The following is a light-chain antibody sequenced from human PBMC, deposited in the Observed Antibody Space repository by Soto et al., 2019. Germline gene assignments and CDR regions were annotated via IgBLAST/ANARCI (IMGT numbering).Light chain of an antibody. CDR2: GAS. V-gene: IGKV3-20*01. J-gene: IGKJ1*01. CDR3: QQYGSSGT. CDR1: QSVSNNY. Sequence: EIGLTQSPGTLSLSPGERATLSCGASQSVSNNYLAWYQQKPGQAPRLLIYGASNRATGIPDRLSGSGSGTEFTLTISRLAPEDFAVYYCQQYGSSGTFGQGTKVDIK.